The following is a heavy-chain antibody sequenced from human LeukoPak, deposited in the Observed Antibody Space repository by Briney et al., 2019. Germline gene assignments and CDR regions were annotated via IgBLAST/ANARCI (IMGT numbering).Heavy chain of an antibody. Sequence: GESLKISCKASGYSFTSYWIGWVRQMPGKGLEWMGIIYGGDPDTRYSPSFQGQVTISADKSINTAYLQWSGLKASDSAMYYCARYLGGSGSSSLFDYWGQGTLLTVSS. CDR3: ARYLGGSGSSSLFDY. V-gene: IGHV5-51*01. CDR1: GYSFTSYW. J-gene: IGHJ4*02. CDR2: IYGGDPDT. D-gene: IGHD3-10*01.